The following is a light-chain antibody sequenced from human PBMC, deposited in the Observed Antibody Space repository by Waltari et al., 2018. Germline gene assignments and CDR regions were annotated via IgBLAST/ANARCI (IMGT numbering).Light chain of an antibody. CDR3: QQTYITSYS. J-gene: IGKJ2*01. Sequence: DIQLTQSPSSLSASVGDRVPITCRASQSISRYLNWYQQKPGKVPKLLIYGATSLQSGVPSRFTGSGSETDFTLTISSLQPEDFATYYCQQTYITSYSFGQGTKLEIK. V-gene: IGKV1-39*01. CDR2: GAT. CDR1: QSISRY.